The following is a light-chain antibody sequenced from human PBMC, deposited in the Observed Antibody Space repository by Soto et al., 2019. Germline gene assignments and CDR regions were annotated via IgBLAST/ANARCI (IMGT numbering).Light chain of an antibody. V-gene: IGLV1-51*02. CDR1: SSNIGAGYD. Sequence: QSVLTQPPSVSGAPGQRVTISCTGSSSNIGAGYDVSWYQHLPGTAPKLLIFETNRRPSGIPDRFSGSKSGTSATLGITGLQTGDEADYYCGTWDSSLSADVFGTGTKVTVL. CDR3: GTWDSSLSADV. J-gene: IGLJ1*01. CDR2: ETN.